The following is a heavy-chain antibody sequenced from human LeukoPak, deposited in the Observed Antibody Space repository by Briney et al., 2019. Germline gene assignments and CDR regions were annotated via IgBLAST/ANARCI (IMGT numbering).Heavy chain of an antibody. CDR1: GFTVSSYE. CDR3: VRYCSGGSCLA. V-gene: IGHV3-48*03. Sequence: PGGSLRLSCAASGFTVSSYEMNWVRQAPGKGLDWISYISSSGVTMHYADSVKGRFTISRDNAKSSLYLQMNSLRVEDTAVYYCVRYCSGGSCLAWGQGALVTVSS. J-gene: IGHJ4*02. D-gene: IGHD2-15*01. CDR2: ISSSGVTM.